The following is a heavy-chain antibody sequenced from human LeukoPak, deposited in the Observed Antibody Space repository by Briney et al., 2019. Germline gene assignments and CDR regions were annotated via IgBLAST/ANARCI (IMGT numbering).Heavy chain of an antibody. Sequence: GGSLRPSCAASGFTFSHFWMSWVRQAPGKGLEWVAYTKKTGSETYYVDSVKGRFTITRDNTRNSLFLQMYSLRAEDTAVYFCAREDGYCSGGNCYSYFDSWGQGTLVTVSS. CDR2: TKKTGSET. CDR1: GFTFSHFW. D-gene: IGHD2-15*01. V-gene: IGHV3-7*01. J-gene: IGHJ4*02. CDR3: AREDGYCSGGNCYSYFDS.